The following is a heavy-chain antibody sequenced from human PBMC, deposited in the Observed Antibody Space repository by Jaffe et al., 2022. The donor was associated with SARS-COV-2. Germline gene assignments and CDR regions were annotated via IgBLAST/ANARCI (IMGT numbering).Heavy chain of an antibody. Sequence: QITLKESGPTLVNPTQTLTLTCTFSGFSLSANAMGVGWIRQPPGKALEWLALIYWDDDKRYSPSLKSRLTITKDTSKNQVVLTMTNMDPVDTATYYCAHRDGDHLTYDSWGQGTPVTVSS. V-gene: IGHV2-5*02. CDR2: IYWDDDK. D-gene: IGHD4-17*01. CDR1: GFSLSANAMG. J-gene: IGHJ4*02. CDR3: AHRDGDHLTYDS.